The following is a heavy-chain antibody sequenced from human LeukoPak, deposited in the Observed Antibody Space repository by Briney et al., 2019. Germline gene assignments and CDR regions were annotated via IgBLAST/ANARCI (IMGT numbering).Heavy chain of an antibody. CDR1: GGSISNYY. Sequence: SETLSLTCTVSGGSISNYYGSWIRQPPGKGLEWIGYIYDSGYTNYNPPLKSRVTISVDTSKNQFSLRLTSVTAADTAVYYCARHALGTENWGQGTLVTVSS. D-gene: IGHD1-14*01. J-gene: IGHJ4*02. CDR2: IYDSGYT. V-gene: IGHV4-59*08. CDR3: ARHALGTEN.